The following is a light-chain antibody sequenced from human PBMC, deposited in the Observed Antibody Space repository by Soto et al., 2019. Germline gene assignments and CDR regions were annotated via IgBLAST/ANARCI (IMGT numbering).Light chain of an antibody. V-gene: IGKV1-5*03. CDR3: QQYDTYWT. CDR1: QSISNW. Sequence: DIQMTQSPSTLSASVGDRVTITCRASQSISNWLAWYQQKPGKAPKLLIYKAASLESGVPSRFTGSGSGTEFTLTISSLQTDDFATYYCQQYDTYWTLGQGTKVVIK. CDR2: KAA. J-gene: IGKJ1*01.